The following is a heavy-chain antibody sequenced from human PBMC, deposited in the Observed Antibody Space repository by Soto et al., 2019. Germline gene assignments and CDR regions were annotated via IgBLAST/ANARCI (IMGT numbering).Heavy chain of an antibody. V-gene: IGHV4-30-4*01. Sequence: QVQLQESGPGLVKPSQTLSLTCTVSGGSISSGDYYWSWIRQPPGKGLEWIGYIYYRGSTYYNQSLKSRVTISVDTSKNQFSLKLSSVTAADTAVYYCARELLWGGLRDWYFDLWGRGTLVTVSS. CDR1: GGSISSGDYY. CDR3: ARELLWGGLRDWYFDL. D-gene: IGHD2-21*02. CDR2: IYYRGST. J-gene: IGHJ2*01.